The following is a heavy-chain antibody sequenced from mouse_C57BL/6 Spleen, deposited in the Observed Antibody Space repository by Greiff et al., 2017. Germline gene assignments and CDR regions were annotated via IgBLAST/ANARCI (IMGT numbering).Heavy chain of an antibody. Sequence: QVQLQQPGAELVMPGASVKLSCKASGYTFTSYWMHWVQQRPGQGLEWIGEIDPSASYTNYNQKFKGKSTLTVDKSSSTAYMQLSSLTSEDSAVYYCASPYYGSSSSFAYWGQGTLVTVSA. CDR3: ASPYYGSSSSFAY. V-gene: IGHV1-69*01. CDR1: GYTFTSYW. D-gene: IGHD1-1*01. CDR2: IDPSASYT. J-gene: IGHJ3*01.